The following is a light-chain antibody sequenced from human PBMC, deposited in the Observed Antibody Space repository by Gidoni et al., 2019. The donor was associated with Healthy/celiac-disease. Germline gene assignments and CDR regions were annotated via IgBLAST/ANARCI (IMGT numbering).Light chain of an antibody. Sequence: SYVLTQPPSVSGAPGKTARITGGGNNSGSKSVHWYQQKPGQAPVLVIYYDSDRPSGIPERFSGSNSGNTATLTLSRVEAGDEAAYSCQVWDTSSAHPGVFGGGTTLPVL. J-gene: IGLJ2*01. CDR3: QVWDTSSAHPGV. CDR1: NSGSKS. V-gene: IGLV3-21*04. CDR2: YDS.